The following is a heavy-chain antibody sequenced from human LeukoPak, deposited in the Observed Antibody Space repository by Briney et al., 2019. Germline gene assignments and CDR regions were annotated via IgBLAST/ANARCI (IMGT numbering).Heavy chain of an antibody. J-gene: IGHJ4*02. CDR2: ISYSGST. CDR3: ARHSGSYYDNYDY. CDR1: GGSISRYY. Sequence: PSETLSLTCTVSGGSISRYYWSWIRQPPGKGLEWIGYISYSGSTNYNPSLKSRVTISVDTSKNQFSLKLNSMTATDTAVYYCARHSGSYYDNYDYWGQRTLVTVSS. D-gene: IGHD1-26*01. V-gene: IGHV4-59*08.